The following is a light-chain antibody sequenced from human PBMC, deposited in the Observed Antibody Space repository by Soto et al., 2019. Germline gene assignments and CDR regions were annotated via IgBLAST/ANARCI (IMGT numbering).Light chain of an antibody. J-gene: IGKJ1*01. CDR1: QSIASY. CDR2: AAF. CDR3: QQYYTYST. V-gene: IGKV1-39*01. Sequence: DIQMTQSPSSLSASVGDRVTITCRASQSIASYLNWYQRKPGQAPKLLISAAFSLQSWVPSRFSGSGSGTDFTLTIISLQPDDFSSYYCQQYYTYSTFGQGTKVDI.